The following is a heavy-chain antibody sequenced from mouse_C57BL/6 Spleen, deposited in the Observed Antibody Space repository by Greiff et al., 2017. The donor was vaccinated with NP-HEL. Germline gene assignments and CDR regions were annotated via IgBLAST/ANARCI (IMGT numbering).Heavy chain of an antibody. CDR2: IYPGDGDT. CDR1: GYAFSSSW. J-gene: IGHJ4*01. Sequence: QVQLQQSGPELVKPGASVKISCKASGYAFSSSWMNWVKQRPGKGLEWIGRIYPGDGDTNYNGKFKGKATLTADKSSSTAYMQLSSLTSEDSAVYVCAREDGYLSYAMDYWGQGTSVTVSS. D-gene: IGHD2-3*01. V-gene: IGHV1-82*01. CDR3: AREDGYLSYAMDY.